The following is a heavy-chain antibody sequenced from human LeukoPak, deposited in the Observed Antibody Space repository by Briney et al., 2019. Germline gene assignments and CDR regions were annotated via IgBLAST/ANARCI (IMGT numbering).Heavy chain of an antibody. CDR3: AKGYSSGSPYYFDY. V-gene: IGHV4-59*01. CDR1: SGSISSYY. D-gene: IGHD6-19*01. CDR2: IYYSGST. Sequence: PSETLSLTCTVSSGSISSYYWSWIRQPPGKGLEWIGYIYYSGSTNYNPSLKSRVTISVDTSKNQFSLKLSSVTAADTAVYYCAKGYSSGSPYYFDYWGQGTLVTVSS. J-gene: IGHJ4*02.